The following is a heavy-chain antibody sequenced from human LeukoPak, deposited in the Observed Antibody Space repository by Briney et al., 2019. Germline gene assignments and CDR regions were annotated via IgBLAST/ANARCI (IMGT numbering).Heavy chain of an antibody. CDR1: GFTFSSYA. D-gene: IGHD5-12*01. CDR3: AKDLNYRGYDYPSWFDP. Sequence: TGGSLRLSCAASGFTFSSYAMSWVRQAPGKGLEWVSAISGSGGSTYYADSVKGRFTISRDNSKNTLYLQMNSLRAEDTAVYYCAKDLNYRGYDYPSWFDPWGQGTLVTASS. CDR2: ISGSGGST. V-gene: IGHV3-23*01. J-gene: IGHJ5*02.